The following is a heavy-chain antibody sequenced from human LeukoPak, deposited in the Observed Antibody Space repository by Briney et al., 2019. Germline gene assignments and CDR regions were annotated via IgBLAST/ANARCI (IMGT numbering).Heavy chain of an antibody. CDR3: AKRGIAAAGPDC. CDR2: IYLVDSDT. D-gene: IGHD6-13*01. Sequence: GESLKISCKSFGYSSIPSSSAWGRQMPGKGLEWRGIIYLVDSDTRYRPSFQGQVTISADKSISTAYLQWSSLKASDTAMYYCAKRGIAAAGPDCWGQGTLVAVSS. V-gene: IGHV5-51*01. CDR1: GYSSIPSS. J-gene: IGHJ4*02.